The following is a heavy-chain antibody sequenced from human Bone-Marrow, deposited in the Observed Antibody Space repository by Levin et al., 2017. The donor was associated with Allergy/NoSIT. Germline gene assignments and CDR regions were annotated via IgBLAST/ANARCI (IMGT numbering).Heavy chain of an antibody. D-gene: IGHD2-15*01. Sequence: VSGPTLVKPTQTLTLTCTVSGFSLSTSGMRVSWIRQPPGKALEWLARIDWDDDKFYSTSLKTRLTISKDTSKNQVVLTMTNMAPVDTATYYCARIGYCSGGSCHNDAFDIWGLGTMVTVSS. CDR3: ARIGYCSGGSCHNDAFDI. CDR2: IDWDDDK. CDR1: GFSLSTSGMR. J-gene: IGHJ3*02. V-gene: IGHV2-70*04.